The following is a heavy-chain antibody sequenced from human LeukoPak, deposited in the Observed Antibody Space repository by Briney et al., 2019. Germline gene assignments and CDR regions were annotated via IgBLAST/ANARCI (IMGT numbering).Heavy chain of an antibody. CDR1: GYTFTSYA. V-gene: IGHV1-3*01. CDR3: ARGPLAAAGPFDY. CDR2: INAGNGNT. J-gene: IGHJ4*02. Sequence: ASVKVSCKASGYTFTSYAMHWVRQAPGQRLEWMGWINAGNGNTKYSQKFQGRVTMTRNTSISTAYMELSSLRSEDTAVYYCARGPLAAAGPFDYWGQGTLVTVSS. D-gene: IGHD6-13*01.